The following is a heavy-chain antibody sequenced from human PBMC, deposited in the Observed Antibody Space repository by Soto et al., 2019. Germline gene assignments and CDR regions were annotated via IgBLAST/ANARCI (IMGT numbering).Heavy chain of an antibody. Sequence: GESLKISCEVSGYTFTIYWIGWVRQKPGKGLEWMGIIYPSDSDTRYSPSFQGQVTISADKSLNTAYLQWNSLKASDTAVYYCARPANTVADHFDLWGQGTPVTSPQ. J-gene: IGHJ4*02. V-gene: IGHV5-51*01. CDR3: ARPANTVADHFDL. CDR2: IYPSDSDT. CDR1: GYTFTIYW. D-gene: IGHD4-17*01.